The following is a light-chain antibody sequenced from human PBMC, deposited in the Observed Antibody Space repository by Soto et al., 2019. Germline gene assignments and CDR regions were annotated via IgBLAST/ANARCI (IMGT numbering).Light chain of an antibody. CDR1: QSLLFSSNNKNY. Sequence: DIVMTQSPDSLAVSLGERATINCKSSQSLLFSSNNKNYLAWYQQKPGQPPKLLIYWASTRESGVPDRFSGSGSETDFTLTISSLQAEDVAVYYCQQYFSAPWTFGQRTKVEIK. CDR3: QQYFSAPWT. J-gene: IGKJ1*01. V-gene: IGKV4-1*01. CDR2: WAS.